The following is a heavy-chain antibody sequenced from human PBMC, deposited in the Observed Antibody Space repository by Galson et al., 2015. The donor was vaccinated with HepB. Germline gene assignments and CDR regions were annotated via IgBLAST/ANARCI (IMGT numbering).Heavy chain of an antibody. CDR1: GYTFTIYG. D-gene: IGHD5-24*01. V-gene: IGHV1-18*04. Sequence: SVKVSCKASGYTFTIYGISRVRQAPGQGLEGMGWISDYHGNTNYAQKLQGRVTMTTDTSTSTAYMELMSRRYDDTAVYYCASIGPDGYNGADFDIWGQGTMVTVSS. CDR3: ASIGPDGYNGADFDI. CDR2: ISDYHGNT. J-gene: IGHJ3*02.